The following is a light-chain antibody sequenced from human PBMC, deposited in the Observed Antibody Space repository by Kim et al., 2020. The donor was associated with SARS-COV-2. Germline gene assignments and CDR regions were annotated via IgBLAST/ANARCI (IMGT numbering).Light chain of an antibody. CDR3: QQRYRTPWT. CDR2: TAS. V-gene: IGKV1-39*01. J-gene: IGKJ1*01. Sequence: DIQMTQSPFSLSAAVGDRVTITCRASQSICSYLNWYQQKPGKAPKLLIYTASSWQSGVPSRFSGSGSGTDFTLTISRLQPEDFATYYCQQRYRTPWTFGQGTKVDIK. CDR1: QSICSY.